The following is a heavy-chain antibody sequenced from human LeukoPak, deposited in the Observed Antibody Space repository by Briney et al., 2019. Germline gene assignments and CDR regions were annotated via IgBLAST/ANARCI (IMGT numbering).Heavy chain of an antibody. V-gene: IGHV2-5*02. CDR2: IYWDDDK. Sequence: SGPTLVRPTQTLTLTCTFSGFSLSTSGVGVGWIRQPPGKALEWLALIYWDDDKRYSPSLKNRLTITKDTSKNQVVLTMTNMDPVDTATYYCAYRPDYYDSSGYYLFDYWGQGTLVTVSS. D-gene: IGHD3-22*01. J-gene: IGHJ4*02. CDR1: GFSLSTSGVG. CDR3: AYRPDYYDSSGYYLFDY.